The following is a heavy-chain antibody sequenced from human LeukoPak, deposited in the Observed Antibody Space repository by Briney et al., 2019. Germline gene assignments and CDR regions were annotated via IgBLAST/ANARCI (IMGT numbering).Heavy chain of an antibody. V-gene: IGHV4-31*03. D-gene: IGHD6-13*01. Sequence: PSQTLSLTCTVSDGSISSGGYYWSWTRQHPGKGLEWIGYIYYSGSTYYNPSLKSRVTISVDTSKNQFSLKLSSVTAADTAVYYCARGIGSSRYAYYFDYWGQGTLVTVSS. CDR1: DGSISSGGYY. CDR2: IYYSGST. J-gene: IGHJ4*02. CDR3: ARGIGSSRYAYYFDY.